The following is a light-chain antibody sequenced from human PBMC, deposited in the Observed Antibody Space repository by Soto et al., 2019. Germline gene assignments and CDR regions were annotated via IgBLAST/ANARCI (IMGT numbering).Light chain of an antibody. CDR3: QQYNSAIT. Sequence: DIQMTQSPSTLSAYVGDRITITCRASQSISSWLAWYQQKPGKAPNLLIYKASTLGSGVPSRFSGSGSWTEFTLTISSLQPEDFAIYYCQQYNSAITFGQGTRLETK. CDR2: KAS. V-gene: IGKV1-5*03. CDR1: QSISSW. J-gene: IGKJ5*01.